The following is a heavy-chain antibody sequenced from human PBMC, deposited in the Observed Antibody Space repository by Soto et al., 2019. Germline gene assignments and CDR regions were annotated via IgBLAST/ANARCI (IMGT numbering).Heavy chain of an antibody. CDR2: IFPIFDAT. J-gene: IGHJ4*02. Sequence: GASVKVSCKASGGTFSSYAISWVRQAPGQGLEWMGGIFPIFDATHYSQMFQGRVTITADASTSTAYMEVSSLRSEDTAIYYCATQGLTTYYFGYWGQGTLVTVSS. CDR3: ATQGLTTYYFGY. CDR1: GGTFSSYA. V-gene: IGHV1-69*13.